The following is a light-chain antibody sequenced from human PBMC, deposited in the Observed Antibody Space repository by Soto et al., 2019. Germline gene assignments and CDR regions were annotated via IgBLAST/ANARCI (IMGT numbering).Light chain of an antibody. CDR2: DVS. Sequence: QSALTQPASVSGSPGQSIAVSRSGTSSDIGAYIHVSWYQQHPGKAPKLMIYDVSNRPSGVSGRFSGSKSGNTASLTISGLQAEVEADYYCTSYPTSGTYVFGAGTKVTVL. V-gene: IGLV2-14*03. J-gene: IGLJ1*01. CDR3: TSYPTSGTYV. CDR1: SSDIGAYIH.